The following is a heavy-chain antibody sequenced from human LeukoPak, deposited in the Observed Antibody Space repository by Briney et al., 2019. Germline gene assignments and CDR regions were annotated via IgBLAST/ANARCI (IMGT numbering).Heavy chain of an antibody. CDR3: AGGNDYDIYYYMDV. CDR1: GYTFTGYY. CDR2: INPNSGGT. J-gene: IGHJ6*03. V-gene: IGHV1-2*02. Sequence: ASVKVSCKASGYTFTGYYMHWVRQAPGQGLEWMGWINPNSGGTNYAQKFQGRVTMTRDTSISTAYMELRSLRSDDTAVYYCAGGNDYDIYYYMDVWGKGTTVTVSS. D-gene: IGHD3-9*01.